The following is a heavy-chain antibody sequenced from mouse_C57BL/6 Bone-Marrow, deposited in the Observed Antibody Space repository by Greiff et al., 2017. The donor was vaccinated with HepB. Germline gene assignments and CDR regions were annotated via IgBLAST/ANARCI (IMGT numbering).Heavy chain of an antibody. CDR1: GYTFTSYW. D-gene: IGHD2-5*01. J-gene: IGHJ4*01. CDR3: ARPYYSNYDAMDY. Sequence: QVQLQQSGAELVKPGASVKMSCKASGYTFTSYWITWVKQRPGQGLEWIGDIYPGSGSTNYNEKFKSKATLTVDTSSITAYMQISSLTSEDSAVYYCARPYYSNYDAMDYWGQGTSVTVSS. V-gene: IGHV1-55*01. CDR2: IYPGSGST.